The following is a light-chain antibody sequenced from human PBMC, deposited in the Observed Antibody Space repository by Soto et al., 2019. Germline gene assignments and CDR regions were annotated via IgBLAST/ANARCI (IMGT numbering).Light chain of an antibody. CDR2: AAS. J-gene: IGKJ1*01. CDR3: QQLVT. CDR1: QGISSY. Sequence: DIQLTQFPSFLSASVGDRVTITCRASQGISSYLAWYQQKPGKAPKLLIYAASTLQSGVPSRFSGSGSGTEFTLTISSLQPEDFATYYCQQLVTFGQGTKVEIK. V-gene: IGKV1-9*01.